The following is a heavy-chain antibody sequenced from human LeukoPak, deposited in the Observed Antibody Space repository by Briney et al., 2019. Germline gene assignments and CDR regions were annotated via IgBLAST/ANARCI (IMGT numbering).Heavy chain of an antibody. CDR1: GGSTSSGDYF. V-gene: IGHV4-30-4*01. Sequence: PSETLSLTCTVSGGSTSSGDYFWSWIRQPPGKGLEWIGYIYYSGTTYYNPSLKSRVTISVDTSKNQFSLNLSSVTAADTAVYFCARETMAGHFAYWGQGTLVTVSS. D-gene: IGHD6-19*01. CDR3: ARETMAGHFAY. CDR2: IYYSGTT. J-gene: IGHJ4*02.